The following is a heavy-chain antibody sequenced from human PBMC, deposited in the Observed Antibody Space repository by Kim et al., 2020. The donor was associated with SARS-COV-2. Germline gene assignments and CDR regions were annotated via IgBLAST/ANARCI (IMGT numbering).Heavy chain of an antibody. D-gene: IGHD1-1*01. J-gene: IGHJ3*01. CDR3: AKDIEGTMGFNDAFDL. V-gene: IGHV3-23*01. Sequence: DSVKGRVTIYRDKSKNTLCLEMNSLRVEDAALYYCAKDIEGTMGFNDAFDLWGQGTMVTVSS.